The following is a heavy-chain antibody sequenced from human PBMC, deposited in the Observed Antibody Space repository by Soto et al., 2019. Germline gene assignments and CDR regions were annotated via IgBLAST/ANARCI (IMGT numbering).Heavy chain of an antibody. D-gene: IGHD1-26*01. J-gene: IGHJ6*02. Sequence: GGSLRLSCAASGFTFSSYAMSWVRQAPGKGLEWVSGISGSGGTTYYADSVKGRFTISRDNSKNTQYLQMNSLRAEDTALYYCAKGLGQGYYYYYGLDVWGQGTTVTVSS. V-gene: IGHV3-23*01. CDR2: ISGSGGTT. CDR3: AKGLGQGYYYYYGLDV. CDR1: GFTFSSYA.